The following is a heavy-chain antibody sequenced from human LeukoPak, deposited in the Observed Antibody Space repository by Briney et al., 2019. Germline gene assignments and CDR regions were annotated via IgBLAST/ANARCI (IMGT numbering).Heavy chain of an antibody. J-gene: IGHJ3*02. V-gene: IGHV3-21*01. D-gene: IGHD2-2*01. Sequence: PGGSLRLSCAASGFTFSSYSMNWVRQPPGRGREWVSSISISGSYIYYADSVKGRFTISRDNAKNSLYLQMNSLRAEDTAVYYCARESQGYCSSTSCYALGAFDIWGQGTMVTVSS. CDR2: ISISGSYI. CDR3: ARESQGYCSSTSCYALGAFDI. CDR1: GFTFSSYS.